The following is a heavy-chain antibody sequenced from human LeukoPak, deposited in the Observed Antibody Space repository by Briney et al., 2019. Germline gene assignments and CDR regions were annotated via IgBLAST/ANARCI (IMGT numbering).Heavy chain of an antibody. CDR3: ARDNYDSSGYYFD. CDR1: GFTFSSYE. J-gene: IGHJ4*02. V-gene: IGHV3-48*03. CDR2: ISSSGSTM. Sequence: GGSLTLSCAASGFTFSSYEMNWVGQAPGKGLEWVSYISSSGSTMYYADSVKGRFTISRDNAKNSLYLQMNSLRAEDMAVYYCARDNYDSSGYYFDWGQGPVVTVSS. D-gene: IGHD3-22*01.